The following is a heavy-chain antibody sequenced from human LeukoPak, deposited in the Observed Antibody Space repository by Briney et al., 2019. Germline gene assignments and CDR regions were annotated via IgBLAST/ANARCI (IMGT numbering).Heavy chain of an antibody. D-gene: IGHD4-23*01. CDR2: IKQDGSQK. CDR1: GFSFSNSW. V-gene: IGHV3-7*03. Sequence: GGSLRLSCTASGFSFSNSWMTWVRQAPGKGLEWVANIKQDGSQKYYVDSVKGRFTISRDNAKNSVCLQMNSLRAEDTAVYYCAKAKVVTLPAEYFQHWGQGTLVTVSS. J-gene: IGHJ1*01. CDR3: AKAKVVTLPAEYFQH.